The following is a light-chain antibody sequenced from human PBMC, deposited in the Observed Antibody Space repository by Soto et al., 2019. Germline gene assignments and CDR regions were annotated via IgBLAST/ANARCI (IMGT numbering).Light chain of an antibody. V-gene: IGKV1-17*01. CDR1: QGIRND. Sequence: DIQMTQFPSSLSASVGDRVTITCRASQGIRNDLTWYQQKPGKAPKRLIYAASTLQSGVPSMFSGSGSGTEFTLAISSLQSEDFATFYCLQYSTLPLTFGQGTKVEIK. J-gene: IGKJ1*01. CDR3: LQYSTLPLT. CDR2: AAS.